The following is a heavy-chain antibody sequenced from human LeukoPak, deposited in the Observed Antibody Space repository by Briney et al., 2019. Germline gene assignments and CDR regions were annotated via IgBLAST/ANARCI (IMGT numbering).Heavy chain of an antibody. J-gene: IGHJ4*02. V-gene: IGHV3-21*01. D-gene: IGHD4-17*01. CDR3: ARVGYGDYTKGDNYLDY. CDR1: GFTFSSYS. Sequence: PGGSLRLSCAASGFTFSSYSMNWVRQAPGKGLEWVSSISSSSSYIYYADSVKGRFTISRDNAKNSLYLQMNSLRAEDTAVYYCARVGYGDYTKGDNYLDYWGQGTLVTVSS. CDR2: ISSSSSYI.